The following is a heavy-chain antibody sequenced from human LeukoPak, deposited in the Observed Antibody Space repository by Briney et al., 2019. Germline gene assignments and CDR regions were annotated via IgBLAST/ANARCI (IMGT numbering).Heavy chain of an antibody. J-gene: IGHJ4*02. CDR3: ARDLEGLRNNDILTL. CDR2: IIPIFGTA. D-gene: IGHD3-9*01. Sequence: SVKVSCKASGGTFCSYAISGVRQAPGQGLEWMGRIIPIFGTANYAQKFQGRVTITTDESTSTAYMELSSLRSEDTAVYYCARDLEGLRNNDILTLWGQGTLVTVSS. V-gene: IGHV1-69*05. CDR1: GGTFCSYA.